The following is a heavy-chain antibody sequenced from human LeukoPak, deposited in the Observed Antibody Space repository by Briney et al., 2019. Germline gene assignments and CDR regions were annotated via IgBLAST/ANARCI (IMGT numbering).Heavy chain of an antibody. D-gene: IGHD5-12*01. J-gene: IGHJ5*02. CDR3: AKETRPHSGYPKNWFDR. CDR1: GFTFSTYW. V-gene: IGHV3-23*01. CDR2: ISDSGDSA. Sequence: SGGSLTLSCAASGFTFSTYWMSWVCQAPGKGLEWVSSISDSGDSAYYADSVKGRFTISRDNSKDMVYLRMNSLRAEGTALYYCAKETRPHSGYPKNWFDRWGQGTLVTVSS.